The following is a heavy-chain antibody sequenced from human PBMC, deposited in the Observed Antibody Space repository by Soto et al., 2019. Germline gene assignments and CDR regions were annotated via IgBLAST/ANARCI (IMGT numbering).Heavy chain of an antibody. V-gene: IGHV3-33*01. CDR1: GFTFSSYG. D-gene: IGHD3-10*01. J-gene: IGHJ4*02. Sequence: QVQLVESGGGVVQPGRSLRLSCAASGFTFSSYGMHWVRQAPGKGLEWVAVIWYDGSNKYYADSVKGRFTISRDNSKNTLYLQMNSLRAEDTAVYYCARGGFTMVRGVISGFDYWGQGTLVTVSS. CDR2: IWYDGSNK. CDR3: ARGGFTMVRGVISGFDY.